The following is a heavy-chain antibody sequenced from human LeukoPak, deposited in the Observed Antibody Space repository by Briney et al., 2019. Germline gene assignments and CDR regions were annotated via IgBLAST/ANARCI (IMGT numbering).Heavy chain of an antibody. J-gene: IGHJ4*02. D-gene: IGHD2-2*01. Sequence: KPSETLSLTCAVYGGSFSGYYWSWIRQPPGKGLEWIGEINHSGSTNYNPSLKSRVTISVDTSKNQFSLKLSSVTAADTAVYYCARDSSTSVEYYFDYWGQGTLVTVSS. V-gene: IGHV4-34*01. CDR1: GGSFSGYY. CDR2: INHSGST. CDR3: ARDSSTSVEYYFDY.